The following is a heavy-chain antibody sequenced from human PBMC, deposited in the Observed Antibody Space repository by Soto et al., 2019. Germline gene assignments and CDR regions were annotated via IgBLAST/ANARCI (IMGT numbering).Heavy chain of an antibody. CDR1: GYSFTSYW. V-gene: IGHV5-51*01. CDR3: ARGTDAVITAFDY. J-gene: IGHJ4*02. D-gene: IGHD1-7*01. CDR2: IYPGDSDT. Sequence: EVQLVQSGADVKKPGESLKISCKGSGYSFTSYWIAWVRQMPEKGLEWMGIIYPGDSDTRYSPSFQGQVTISVGRSINTAYLQWSSLKASDTAMYYCARGTDAVITAFDYWGQGTLVTVSS.